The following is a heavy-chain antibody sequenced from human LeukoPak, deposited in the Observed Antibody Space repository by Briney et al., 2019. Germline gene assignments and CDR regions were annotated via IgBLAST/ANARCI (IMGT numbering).Heavy chain of an antibody. J-gene: IGHJ3*02. CDR1: GFTFSSYA. Sequence: WGSLRLSCAASGFTFSSYAMSWVRQAPGKGLEWVSGISDSGSSTYCADSVKGRFTVSRDNSKNTLFLQMNSLRAEDTAVYYCARYYYDSSTYSPSRLDAFDIWGPGTMVTVSS. CDR3: ARYYYDSSTYSPSRLDAFDI. D-gene: IGHD3-22*01. V-gene: IGHV3-23*01. CDR2: ISDSGSST.